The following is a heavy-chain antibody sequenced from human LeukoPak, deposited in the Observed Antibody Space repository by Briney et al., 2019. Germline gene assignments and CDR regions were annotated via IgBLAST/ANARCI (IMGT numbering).Heavy chain of an antibody. CDR1: GFTFNNYW. V-gene: IGHV3-7*01. CDR3: VRNLPGAGY. J-gene: IGHJ4*02. D-gene: IGHD3-9*01. Sequence: GGSLRPSCAASGFTFNNYWLSWVRQAPGKGLEWVANIKTDGSETYYVDAVKGRFTISSDNAKNSLYLQMNNLRVEDTAVYYCVRNLPGAGYWGQGTLVIVSS. CDR2: IKTDGSET.